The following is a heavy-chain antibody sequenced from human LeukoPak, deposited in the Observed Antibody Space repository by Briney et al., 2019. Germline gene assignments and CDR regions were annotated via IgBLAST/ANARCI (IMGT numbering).Heavy chain of an antibody. J-gene: IGHJ5*02. CDR1: GGTFSSSA. Sequence: ASVKVSCKASGGTFSSSAISWVRPAPGQGLECMGMIIPILGIATYAQKFQGRVTINADKSTSTAYMELSRLRSEDPAVCYCARDPLVATIDWFDPWGQGTLVTVSS. CDR2: IIPILGIA. CDR3: ARDPLVATIDWFDP. V-gene: IGHV1-69*04. D-gene: IGHD5-12*01.